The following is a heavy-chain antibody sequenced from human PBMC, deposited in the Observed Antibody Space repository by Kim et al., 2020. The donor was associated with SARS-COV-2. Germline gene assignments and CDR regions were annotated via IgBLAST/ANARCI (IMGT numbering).Heavy chain of an antibody. CDR3: AKDLGITNAVDY. V-gene: IGHV3-30*02. D-gene: IGHD3-10*01. Sequence: YDADSVKGRITISRDNSKNTLYLQMNSLRAEDTAVYYCAKDLGITNAVDYWGQGTLVTVSS. J-gene: IGHJ4*02.